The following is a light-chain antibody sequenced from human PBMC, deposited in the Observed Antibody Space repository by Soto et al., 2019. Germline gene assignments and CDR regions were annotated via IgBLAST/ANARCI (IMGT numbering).Light chain of an antibody. Sequence: NVLTQSPGTLSLSPGERATLSCRASQTVSSYLTWYQQRPGKAPRLLIYGASKRTTGIPDRFSGSGSGTDFTLTISRLEPEDFALYYCQQYGTSPITFGQGTRLEIK. J-gene: IGKJ5*01. CDR1: QTVSSY. V-gene: IGKV3-20*01. CDR3: QQYGTSPIT. CDR2: GAS.